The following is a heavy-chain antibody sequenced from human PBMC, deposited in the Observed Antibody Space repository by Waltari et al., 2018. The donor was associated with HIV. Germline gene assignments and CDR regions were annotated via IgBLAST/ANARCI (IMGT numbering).Heavy chain of an antibody. Sequence: EVQLFVSGGGLVQPGGSLRLSCAASGFVVSSYAMSWVRQAPGKGLAWVSAISGSGGSTYYADSVKGRFTIARDNSKNTLYLQMNSMRAEDTAVYYCAKGGDCGGDCYPFDYWGQGTLVTVSS. CDR3: AKGGDCGGDCYPFDY. CDR1: GFVVSSYA. D-gene: IGHD2-21*02. CDR2: ISGSGGST. V-gene: IGHV3-23*01. J-gene: IGHJ4*02.